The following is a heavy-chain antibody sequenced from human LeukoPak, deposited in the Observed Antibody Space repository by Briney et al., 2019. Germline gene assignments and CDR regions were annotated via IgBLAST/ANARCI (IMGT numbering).Heavy chain of an antibody. CDR2: ITSNSDTI. D-gene: IGHD5-18*01. Sequence: GSLRLSFAASGFPFSSYTMNWVRQAPGGGVEWVSYITSNSDTIYYADSVKGRFTISRDNAKNSLYLQMNSLRAEDTAVYYCARDKAMNDYWGQGTLVTVSS. J-gene: IGHJ4*02. CDR1: GFPFSSYT. CDR3: ARDKAMNDY. V-gene: IGHV3-48*01.